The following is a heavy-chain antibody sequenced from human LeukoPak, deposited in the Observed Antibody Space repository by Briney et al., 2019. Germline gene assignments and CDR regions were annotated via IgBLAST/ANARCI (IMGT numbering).Heavy chain of an antibody. V-gene: IGHV4-39*07. D-gene: IGHD2-15*01. J-gene: IGHJ5*02. Sequence: RPSETLSLTCTVSGGSMSSTSYCWGWIRQPPGKGLEWIGNIYYGGSAYYNPSLKSRVTISVDTSKNQFSLKLSSVTAADTAVYYCARQPNIVVVDNWFDPWGQGTLVAVSS. CDR1: GGSMSSTSYC. CDR3: ARQPNIVVVDNWFDP. CDR2: IYYGGSA.